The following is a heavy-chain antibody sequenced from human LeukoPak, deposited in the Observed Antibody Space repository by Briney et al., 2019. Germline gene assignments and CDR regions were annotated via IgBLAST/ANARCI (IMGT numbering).Heavy chain of an antibody. CDR2: IYYSGST. CDR3: ARVSSAYCSGGSCYSGSYNWFDP. J-gene: IGHJ5*02. D-gene: IGHD2-15*01. V-gene: IGHV4-59*01. Sequence: SETLSLTCTVSGGSISSYYWSWIRQPPGKGLEWIGYIYYSGSTNYNPSLKSRVTISVDTSKNQFSLKLSSVTAADTAVYYCARVSSAYCSGGSCYSGSYNWFDPWGQGTLVTVSS. CDR1: GGSISSYY.